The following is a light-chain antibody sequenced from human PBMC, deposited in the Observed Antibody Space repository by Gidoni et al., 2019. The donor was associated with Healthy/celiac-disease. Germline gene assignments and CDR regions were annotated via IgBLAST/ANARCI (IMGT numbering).Light chain of an antibody. CDR3: QQSYSTLLYT. CDR2: AAS. CDR1: QSISSY. V-gene: IGKV1-39*01. Sequence: DIQMTKSPSSLSASVGDRVTITCRASQSISSYLNWYQQKPGKAPKLLIYAASSLQSGVPSRFSGSGSGTDFTLPISSLQPEDFATYYCQQSYSTLLYTFGQGTKLEIK. J-gene: IGKJ2*01.